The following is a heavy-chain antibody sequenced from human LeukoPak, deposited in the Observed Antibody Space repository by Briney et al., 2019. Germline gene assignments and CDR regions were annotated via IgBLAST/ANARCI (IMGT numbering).Heavy chain of an antibody. J-gene: IGHJ4*02. D-gene: IGHD1-26*01. CDR1: GGTFSSYA. V-gene: IGHV1-69*05. CDR3: ARAQLVGATFDY. CDR2: IIPIFGTA. Sequence: GASVKVSCKASGGTFSSYAISWVRQAPGQGREWMGGIIPIFGTANYAQKFQGRVTITTDESTSTAYMELSSLRSEDTAVYYCARAQLVGATFDYWGQGTLVTVSS.